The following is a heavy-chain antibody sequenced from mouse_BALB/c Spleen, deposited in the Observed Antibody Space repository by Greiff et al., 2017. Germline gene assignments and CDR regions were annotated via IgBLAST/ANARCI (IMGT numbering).Heavy chain of an antibody. CDR2: ISYSGST. V-gene: IGHV3-2*02. Sequence: VQLKESGPGLVKPSQSLSLTCTVTGYSITSDYAWNWIRQFPGNKLEWMGYISYSGSTSYNPSLKSRISITRDTSKNQFFLQLNSVTTEDTATYDCARESPLTAWFAYWGQGTLVTVSA. J-gene: IGHJ3*01. CDR3: ARESPLTAWFAY. D-gene: IGHD4-1*01. CDR1: GYSITSDYA.